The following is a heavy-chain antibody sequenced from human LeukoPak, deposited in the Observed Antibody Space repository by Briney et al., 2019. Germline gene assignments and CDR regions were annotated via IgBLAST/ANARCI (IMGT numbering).Heavy chain of an antibody. CDR1: GGSISSSSYY. Sequence: SETLSLTCTVSGGSISSSSYYWGWIRQPPGKGLEWIGIIYYSGSTYYNPSLKSRLTISVNTSKNQFSLKLSSVTATDTAVYYCARRGYCSSTSCYEYWFDPWGQGTLVTVSS. CDR2: IYYSGST. V-gene: IGHV4-39*01. CDR3: ARRGYCSSTSCYEYWFDP. J-gene: IGHJ5*02. D-gene: IGHD2-2*01.